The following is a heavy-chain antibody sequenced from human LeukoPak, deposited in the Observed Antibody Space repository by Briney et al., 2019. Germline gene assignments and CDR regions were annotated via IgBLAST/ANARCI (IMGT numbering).Heavy chain of an antibody. V-gene: IGHV1-18*01. CDR1: GYTFVNYG. D-gene: IGHD4-17*01. Sequence: ASVKVSCKAPGYTFVNYGISWVRQASGQGLEWMGWISTYNGNKNSAQKFQGRVTMTTDTSTTTAYLEVRRLRPDDTAVYYCARDRDYGDYSVGFFDLWGRGTLVTVSS. CDR3: ARDRDYGDYSVGFFDL. J-gene: IGHJ2*01. CDR2: ISTYNGNK.